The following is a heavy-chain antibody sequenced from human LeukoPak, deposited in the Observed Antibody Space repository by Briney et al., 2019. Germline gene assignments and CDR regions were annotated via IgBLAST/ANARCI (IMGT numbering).Heavy chain of an antibody. CDR2: ISSSSSYI. J-gene: IGHJ3*02. D-gene: IGHD4-17*01. CDR3: ARAPEGAPVDI. V-gene: IGHV3-21*01. Sequence: GGSLRLSCAASGFTFSSYSMNWVRQAPGKGLEWVSSISSSSSYIYYADSVKGRFTISRDNAKNLLYLQMNSLRAEDTAVYYCARAPEGAPVDIWGQGTMVTVSS. CDR1: GFTFSSYS.